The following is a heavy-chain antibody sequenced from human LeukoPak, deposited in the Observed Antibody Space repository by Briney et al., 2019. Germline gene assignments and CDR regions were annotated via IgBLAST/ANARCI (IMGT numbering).Heavy chain of an antibody. V-gene: IGHV3-33*01. D-gene: IGHD3-22*01. CDR2: IWYDGSNK. Sequence: PGGSLRLSCAASGFTFSSYGMHWVRQAPGKGLEWVAVIWYDGSNKYYADSVKGRFTISRDNSKNTLYLQMNSLRAEDTAVYYCARDCLGPRALDDSSGYTDYWGQGTLVTVSS. CDR1: GFTFSSYG. J-gene: IGHJ4*02. CDR3: ARDCLGPRALDDSSGYTDY.